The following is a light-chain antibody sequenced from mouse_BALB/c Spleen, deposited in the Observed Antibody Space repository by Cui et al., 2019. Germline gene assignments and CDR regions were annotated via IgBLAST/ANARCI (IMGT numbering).Light chain of an antibody. CDR2: KAS. CDR3: QQCQSYPRT. CDR1: QNINVW. J-gene: IGKJ1*01. Sequence: DSQMNKSPSRLSESLEDTITITCHASQNINVWLSWYQQKPGNIPKLLIYKASNLHTGVPSRFSGSGSGTGFTLTISSLQPEDIATYYCQQCQSYPRTFGGGTKLEIK. V-gene: IGKV10-94*01.